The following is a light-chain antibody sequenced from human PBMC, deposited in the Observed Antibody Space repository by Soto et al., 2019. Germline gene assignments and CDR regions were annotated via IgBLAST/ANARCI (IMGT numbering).Light chain of an antibody. V-gene: IGKV3-15*01. Sequence: EIVMTQSPATLSVSPGERATLSCRARQSISSDVAWYQQKPGQAPRLLIYGASTTATGIAARFSGSGSGTEFTLTISSLQSEDFAVYNCQQYNKWPRTFGQGTKVEIK. J-gene: IGKJ2*01. CDR3: QQYNKWPRT. CDR2: GAS. CDR1: QSISSD.